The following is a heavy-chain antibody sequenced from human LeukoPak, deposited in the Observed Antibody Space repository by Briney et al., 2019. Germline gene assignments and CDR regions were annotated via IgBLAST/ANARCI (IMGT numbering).Heavy chain of an antibody. CDR3: ARDCSGGSCYPVIVFDP. D-gene: IGHD2-15*01. Sequence: ASVTVSCTASGYTFTGYYMDWVRQAPGEGLEWMGWINTNSGGTNYAQKCKGRVTITRDTSISTAYMELSRLRSDDTAVYYCARDCSGGSCYPVIVFDPWGQGTLVTVSS. V-gene: IGHV1-2*02. CDR2: INTNSGGT. J-gene: IGHJ5*02. CDR1: GYTFTGYY.